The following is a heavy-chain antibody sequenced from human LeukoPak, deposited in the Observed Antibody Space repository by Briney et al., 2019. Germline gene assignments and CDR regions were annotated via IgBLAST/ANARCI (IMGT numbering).Heavy chain of an antibody. CDR2: ISAYNGNT. V-gene: IGHV1-18*01. D-gene: IGHD3-22*01. Sequence: GASVKVSCKASGYTFTTYGISWVRQAPGQGLEWMGWISAYNGNTNYARKLQGRVTMTTDTSTSTAYMELRSLRSDDTAVYYCAKSNGYGLIDIWGQGTMVTVSS. CDR1: GYTFTTYG. J-gene: IGHJ3*02. CDR3: AKSNGYGLIDI.